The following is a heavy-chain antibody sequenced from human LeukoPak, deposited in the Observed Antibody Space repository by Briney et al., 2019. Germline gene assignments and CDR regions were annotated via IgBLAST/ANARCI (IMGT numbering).Heavy chain of an antibody. CDR2: IYYSGST. J-gene: IGHJ4*02. Sequence: SETLSLTCTVSGGSISSSSYYWGWIRQPPGKGLEWIGSIYYSGSTYYNPSLNSRVTISVDTSKNQFSLKLSSVTSADTAVYYCASHLGGSWTDEWGQASLVTVSS. D-gene: IGHD2-15*01. CDR3: ASHLGGSWTDE. CDR1: GGSISSSSYY. V-gene: IGHV4-39*01.